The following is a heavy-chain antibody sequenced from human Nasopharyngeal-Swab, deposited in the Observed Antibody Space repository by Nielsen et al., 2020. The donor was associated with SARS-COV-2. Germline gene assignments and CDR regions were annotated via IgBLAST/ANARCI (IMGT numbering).Heavy chain of an antibody. CDR1: GFMLNNNFG. CDR3: ARKASAPGFSFYYYMDV. CDR2: INSYNDDT. J-gene: IGHJ6*03. V-gene: IGHV1-18*01. Sequence: ASVKVSCKASGFMLNNNFGISWVRQAPGQGPEWMGWINSYNDDTDYGQTFQGRLTMTIDTSRNTADMELRSLRSDDTAVYFCARKASAPGFSFYYYMDVWGKGTTVTVSS. D-gene: IGHD1-14*01.